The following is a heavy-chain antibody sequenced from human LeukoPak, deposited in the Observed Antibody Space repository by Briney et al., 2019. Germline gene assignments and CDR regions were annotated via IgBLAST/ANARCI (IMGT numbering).Heavy chain of an antibody. D-gene: IGHD1-26*01. CDR2: IRYDGSNK. J-gene: IGHJ3*02. Sequence: PGGSLRLSCAASGFTFSSYGMHWVRQAPGKGLEWVAFIRYDGSNKYYADSVKGRFTISRDNSKNTLYLQMNSLGAEDTAVYYCARDGFEIVGAKDAFDIWGQGTMVTVSS. V-gene: IGHV3-30*02. CDR1: GFTFSSYG. CDR3: ARDGFEIVGAKDAFDI.